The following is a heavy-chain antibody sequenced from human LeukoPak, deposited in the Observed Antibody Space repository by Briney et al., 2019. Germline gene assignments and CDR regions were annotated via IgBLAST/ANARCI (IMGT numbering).Heavy chain of an antibody. CDR3: ARGSEDAFDI. J-gene: IGHJ3*02. V-gene: IGHV3-21*01. D-gene: IGHD1-14*01. CDR2: ISSSSSYI. Sequence: PGGSLRLSCAASGFTFSTYSMNWVRQAPGKGLEWVSSISSSSSYIFYADSVKGRFTNSRDNAKNSLYLQMNSLRAEDTAVYYCARGSEDAFDIWGQGTMVTVSS. CDR1: GFTFSTYS.